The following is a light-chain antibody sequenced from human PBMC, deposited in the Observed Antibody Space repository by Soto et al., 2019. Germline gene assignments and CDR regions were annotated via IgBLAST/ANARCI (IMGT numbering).Light chain of an antibody. J-gene: IGLJ1*01. CDR1: SGHSNYA. CDR3: QTWGTGIRV. Sequence: QSVLTQSPSASASLGASVQLTCTLSSGHSNYAIAWHQQQPEKGPRYLMKVNSDGSHRKGDGIPDRFSGSSSGAQRYLTISSLQSEDEADYYCQTWGTGIRVFGTGTKVTVL. V-gene: IGLV4-69*01. CDR2: VNSDGSH.